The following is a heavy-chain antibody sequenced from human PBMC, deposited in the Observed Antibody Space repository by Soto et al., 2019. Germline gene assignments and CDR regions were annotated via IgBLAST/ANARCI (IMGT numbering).Heavy chain of an antibody. CDR1: GFTFSSYG. CDR3: ARLYCRGGSCYSGDAFDI. CDR2: ISTSTSYI. V-gene: IGHV3-21*01. J-gene: IGHJ3*02. Sequence: GGSLRLSCAASGFTFSSYGMNWVRQAPGKGLEWVSSISTSTSYIYYADSVKGRFTISRDNAKNSVYLQMNSLRAEDTAVYYCARLYCRGGSCYSGDAFDIWGQGTMATVSS. D-gene: IGHD2-15*01.